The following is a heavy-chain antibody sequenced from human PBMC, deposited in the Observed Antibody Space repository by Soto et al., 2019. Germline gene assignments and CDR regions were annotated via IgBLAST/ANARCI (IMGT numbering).Heavy chain of an antibody. CDR3: ARVAGVAYCGGDCYHFDY. CDR2: ISYRVDT. V-gene: IGHV4-30-4*01. Sequence: SETLSLTCSVSGGTINSGDYFWSWIRQPPGKGLEWIGYISYRVDTYYSPSLKSRVTMSIDTSKNQFSLNVSSVTAADTAVYYCARVAGVAYCGGDCYHFDYWGQGTLVTVS. J-gene: IGHJ4*02. CDR1: GGTINSGDYF. D-gene: IGHD2-21*02.